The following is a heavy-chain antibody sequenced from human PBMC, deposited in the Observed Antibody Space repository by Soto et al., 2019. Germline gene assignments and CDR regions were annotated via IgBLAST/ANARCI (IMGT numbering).Heavy chain of an antibody. CDR1: GFTFKSYC. Sequence: EVQLVESGGALVQPGGSLRLSCTASGFTFKSYCMTWVRQTPGKGLEWVANIKQDGNKIYFVDSVKGRFTISRDNDKRSLYLQMDSLRDEDTAVYYCARGTGYDALPADRECYYFENWGQGTLVTVYS. CDR3: ARGTGYDALPADRECYYFEN. D-gene: IGHD3-9*01. J-gene: IGHJ4*02. CDR2: IKQDGNKI. V-gene: IGHV3-7*01.